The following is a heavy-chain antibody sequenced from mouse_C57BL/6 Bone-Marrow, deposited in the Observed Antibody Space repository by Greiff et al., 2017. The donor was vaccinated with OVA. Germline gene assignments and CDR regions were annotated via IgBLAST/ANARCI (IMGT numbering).Heavy chain of an antibody. Sequence: EVQLQESGPGLVKPSQSLSLTCSVTGYSITSGYYWNWIRQFPGNKLEWMGYISYDGSNKYDPSLKNRISITPDTSKNQFFLKLNSVTTDDTATDYCARDPYYYGSRYFDYRGQGTTPTGSS. CDR1: GYSITSGYY. CDR2: ISYDGSN. V-gene: IGHV3-6*01. CDR3: ARDPYYYGSRYFDY. J-gene: IGHJ2*01. D-gene: IGHD1-1*01.